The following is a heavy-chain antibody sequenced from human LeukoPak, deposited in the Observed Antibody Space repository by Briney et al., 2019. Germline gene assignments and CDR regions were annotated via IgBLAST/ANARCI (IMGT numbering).Heavy chain of an antibody. D-gene: IGHD4/OR15-4a*01. J-gene: IGHJ6*02. CDR3: SRFDLYYAAPYYASDGLEV. V-gene: IGHV3-73*01. CDR2: IRIKPDNYAT. CDR1: GFTFSGSA. Sequence: GGSLRLSCAASGFTFSGSAIHWVRQASGKGLEWLGRIRIKPDNYATAYAASVKGRFTICRDDSKNSAYLQMDSLKAEDTAVYYCSRFDLYYAAPYYASDGLEVWGQGTTVTVSS.